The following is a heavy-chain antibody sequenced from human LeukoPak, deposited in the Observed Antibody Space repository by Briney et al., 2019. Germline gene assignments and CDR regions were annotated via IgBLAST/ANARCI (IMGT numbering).Heavy chain of an antibody. CDR3: ARDPGSSGWSRFDP. V-gene: IGHV3-74*01. J-gene: IGHJ5*02. CDR2: INSDGSST. Sequence: PGGSLRLSRAASGFTFGSYWMHWVRQAPGKGPVWVSRINSDGSSTSYADSVKGRFTISRDNAKNTLYLQMNSLRAEDTAVYYCARDPGSSGWSRFDPWGQGTLVSVSS. CDR1: GFTFGSYW. D-gene: IGHD6-19*01.